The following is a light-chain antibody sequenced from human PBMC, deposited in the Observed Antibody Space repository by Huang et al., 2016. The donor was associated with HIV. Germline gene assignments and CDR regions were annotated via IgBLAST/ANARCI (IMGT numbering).Light chain of an antibody. J-gene: IGKJ3*01. Sequence: EIVLTQSPGTLSLSPGDTATLSCRASQSVIISYLAWYQQKPCQTPRLLIYGASTRAAGIPDRFTGSGSGTEYTLTINNLEPEDFAVYFCQHYGRSPPFTFGPGTKVHIK. CDR1: QSVIISY. CDR3: QHYGRSPPFT. V-gene: IGKV3-20*01. CDR2: GAS.